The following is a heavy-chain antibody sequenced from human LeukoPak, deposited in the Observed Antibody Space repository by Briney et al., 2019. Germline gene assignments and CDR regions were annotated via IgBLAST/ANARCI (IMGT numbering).Heavy chain of an antibody. J-gene: IGHJ4*02. CDR3: ARVILYCTNGVCYGGGDFDY. Sequence: PSETLSLTCAVYGGSFGGYYWSWIRQPPGKGLEWIGEINHSGSTNYNPYLKSRVTISVDTSKNQFSLKLSSVTAADTAVYYCARVILYCTNGVCYGGGDFDYWGQGTLVTVSS. V-gene: IGHV4-34*01. CDR1: GGSFGGYY. D-gene: IGHD2-8*01. CDR2: INHSGST.